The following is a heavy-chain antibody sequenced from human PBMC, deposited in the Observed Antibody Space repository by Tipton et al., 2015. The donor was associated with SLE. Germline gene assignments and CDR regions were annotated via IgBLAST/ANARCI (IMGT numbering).Heavy chain of an antibody. CDR1: GGSFSGYY. Sequence: TLSLTCAVYGGSFSGYYWSWIRQSPGKGLEWIGEINHSGSTNYNPSLKSRVTISVDTSKNQFSLKLSSVTAADTAVYYCARQSKGITVTGTPYYFDYWGQGTLVTVSS. D-gene: IGHD6-19*01. CDR2: INHSGST. CDR3: ARQSKGITVTGTPYYFDY. J-gene: IGHJ4*02. V-gene: IGHV4-34*01.